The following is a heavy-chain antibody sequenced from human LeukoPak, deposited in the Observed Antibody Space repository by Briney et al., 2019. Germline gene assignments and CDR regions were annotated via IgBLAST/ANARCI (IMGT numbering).Heavy chain of an antibody. CDR3: AQSTASYRAHGY. D-gene: IGHD2/OR15-2a*01. Sequence: PSGTLSLTCAVSGGSITGSDWWSWVRQPPGKGLEWIGETRDDGYTNYNPSLKNQVTISVDRSKNQSSLNLNSVTAADTAVYYCAQSTASYRAHGYWGQGILVTVSS. CDR2: TRDDGYT. V-gene: IGHV4-4*02. J-gene: IGHJ4*02. CDR1: GGSITGSDW.